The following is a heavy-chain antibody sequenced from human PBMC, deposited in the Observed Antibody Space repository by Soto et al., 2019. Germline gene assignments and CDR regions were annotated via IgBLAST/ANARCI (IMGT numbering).Heavy chain of an antibody. CDR3: ATYYTVTTSYYYYHGMDV. V-gene: IGHV3-23*01. D-gene: IGHD4-17*01. J-gene: IGHJ6*02. CDR2: ISGSGSSR. CDR1: GFTFNTYA. Sequence: LRLSCAASGFTFNTYAMTWVRQATGKGLEWLSTISGSGSSRYYLDSVRGRFTISRDNSKNTLYLHMNSLRADDTALYYCATYYTVTTSYYYYHGMDVWGQGTAVTVSS.